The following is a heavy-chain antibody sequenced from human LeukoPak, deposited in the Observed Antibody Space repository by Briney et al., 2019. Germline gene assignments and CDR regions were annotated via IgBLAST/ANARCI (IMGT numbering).Heavy chain of an antibody. CDR3: ARAPPYYYDSRGYHYERGNYHYGMDV. CDR2: ISYDKSNK. V-gene: IGHV3-30*14. J-gene: IGHJ6*02. CDR1: GFTFSSYA. Sequence: GGSLRLSCAASGFTFSSYAMHWVRQAPGKGLEWVALISYDKSNKYYADSVRGRFTISRDVSSNTLYLEMSSLRAEDTARYYCARAPPYYYDSRGYHYERGNYHYGMDVWGQGTTVIVS. D-gene: IGHD3-22*01.